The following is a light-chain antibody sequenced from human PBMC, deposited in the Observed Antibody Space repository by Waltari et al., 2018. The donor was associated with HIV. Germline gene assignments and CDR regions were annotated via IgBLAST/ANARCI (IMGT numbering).Light chain of an antibody. CDR3: NSRDSSGNHLV. V-gene: IGLV3-19*01. CDR2: DKN. CDR1: SLRTYY. J-gene: IGLJ2*01. Sequence: SSELTQDPAVSVALGPTVRITCQGDSLRTYYASWYQQKPGQAPVLVIYDKNNRPSGIPDRFSGSSSGNTASLTITGAQAEDEADYYCNSRDSSGNHLVFGGGTNLTVL.